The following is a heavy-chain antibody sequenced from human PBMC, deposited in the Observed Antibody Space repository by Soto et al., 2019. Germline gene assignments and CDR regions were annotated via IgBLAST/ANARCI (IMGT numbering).Heavy chain of an antibody. V-gene: IGHV4-38-2*01. CDR3: VRGGDDYGSYIDY. CDR1: GYSISTGYY. Sequence: LSLTCDVSGYSISTGYYWAWVRQPPGKGMEWIGSINHRGNSYYNPSLKSRVTISVDTSKNQGSLKVSSVTAADTAVYYCVRGGDDYGSYIDYWGQGTLVTVSS. D-gene: IGHD4-17*01. J-gene: IGHJ4*02. CDR2: INHRGNS.